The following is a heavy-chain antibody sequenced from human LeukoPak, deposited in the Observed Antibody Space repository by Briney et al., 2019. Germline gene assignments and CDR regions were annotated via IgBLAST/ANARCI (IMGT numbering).Heavy chain of an antibody. D-gene: IGHD2-8*01. CDR1: GDSVSSNSAA. V-gene: IGHV6-1*01. Sequence: SQTLSLTCAISGDSVSSNSAAWNWIRQSPSRGLEWLGRTYYRSKWYNDYAVSVKSRITINPDTPKNQFSLQLNSVTPEDTAVYYCARGVYCTNGVCYTVNWFDPWGQGTLVTVSS. J-gene: IGHJ5*02. CDR2: TYYRSKWYN. CDR3: ARGVYCTNGVCYTVNWFDP.